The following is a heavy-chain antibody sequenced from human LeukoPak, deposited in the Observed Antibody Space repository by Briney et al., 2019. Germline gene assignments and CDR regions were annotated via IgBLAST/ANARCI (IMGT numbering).Heavy chain of an antibody. CDR2: INPSGDST. V-gene: IGHV1-46*01. CDR3: ARQAHRTPADY. CDR1: EYIFTTDY. J-gene: IGHJ4*02. Sequence: ASVKVSCKASEYIFTTDYIHWVRQAPGQGLEWMGTINPSGDSTTYAQNFQGRVTMTRDTSTSTVYMELSSLTSEDTAVYYCARQAHRTPADYWGQGTLVTVSS. D-gene: IGHD1-14*01.